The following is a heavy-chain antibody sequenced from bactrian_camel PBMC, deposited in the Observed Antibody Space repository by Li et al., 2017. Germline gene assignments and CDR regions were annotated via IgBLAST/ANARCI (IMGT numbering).Heavy chain of an antibody. J-gene: IGHJ4*01. CDR3: ATVDTEIVVTTTPRCGEEGDYYS. D-gene: IGHD2*01. CDR2: ISHDGNT. V-gene: IGHV3S55*01. Sequence: VQLVESGGGSVQAGETLRLSCTGSGFTFDDSDMGWYRQAPGNECELVSTISHDGNTYYADFVKGRSIISHEYAKNTVYLQMNSPKPEDTAMYYCATVDTEIVVTTTPRCGEEGDYYSWGQGTQVTVS. CDR1: GFTFDDSD.